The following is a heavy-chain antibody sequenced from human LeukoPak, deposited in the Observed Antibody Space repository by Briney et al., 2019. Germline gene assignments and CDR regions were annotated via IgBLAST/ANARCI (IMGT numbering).Heavy chain of an antibody. CDR2: ISTTVGNT. D-gene: IGHD3-10*01. Sequence: GGSLRLSCAASGFTFSTSAMSWVRQAPGKGLEWVSSISTTVGNTYYADSVKGRFTISRDNSNHTLYLQMNSLTAEDTAVYYCTKRAEVGGFDPWGQGTLVTVSS. CDR3: TKRAEVGGFDP. V-gene: IGHV3-23*01. J-gene: IGHJ5*02. CDR1: GFTFSTSA.